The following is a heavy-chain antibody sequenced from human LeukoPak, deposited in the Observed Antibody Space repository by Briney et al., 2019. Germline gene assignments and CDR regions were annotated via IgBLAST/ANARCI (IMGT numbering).Heavy chain of an antibody. V-gene: IGHV4-59*08. CDR3: ATAGLAARRYFNY. CDR2: INYSGST. D-gene: IGHD6-6*01. CDR1: GDSISGNY. J-gene: IGHJ4*02. Sequence: SETLSLTCTVSGDSISGNYWTWIRQPPGRGLEWIGYINYSGSTNNNPSLKSRVTMSVDTSKNQLSLKLSSVTAADTAVYYCATAGLAARRYFNYWGQGTLVTVSS.